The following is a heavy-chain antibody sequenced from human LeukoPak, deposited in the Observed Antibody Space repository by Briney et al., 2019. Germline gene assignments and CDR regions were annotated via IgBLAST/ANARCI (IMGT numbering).Heavy chain of an antibody. CDR1: GFSLSTSGLG. J-gene: IGHJ6*02. CDR3: AHRLAGYGMDV. V-gene: IGHV2-5*02. CDR2: IYGDDDK. Sequence: ESGPTLLKPTQTLTLTCTFSGFSLSTSGLGVGLIRQPPGKALEWLALIYGDDDKRYSTSLTTSLNITKDTSKHQVVPTMPNMGPVDTATYYRAHRLAGYGMDVWGQGTTVTVSS.